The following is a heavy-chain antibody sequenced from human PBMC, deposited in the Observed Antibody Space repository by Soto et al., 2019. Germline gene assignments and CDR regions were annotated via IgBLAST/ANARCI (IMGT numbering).Heavy chain of an antibody. D-gene: IGHD6-19*01. CDR3: ARLAVAGTRSAFDI. CDR1: GGSISSYY. Sequence: SETLSLSCTVSGGSISSYYWSWIRQPPGKGLEWIGYIYYSGSTNYNPSLKSRVTISVDTSKNQFSLKLSSVTAADTAVYYCARLAVAGTRSAFDIWAQRTMVTVSS. CDR2: IYYSGST. J-gene: IGHJ3*02. V-gene: IGHV4-59*01.